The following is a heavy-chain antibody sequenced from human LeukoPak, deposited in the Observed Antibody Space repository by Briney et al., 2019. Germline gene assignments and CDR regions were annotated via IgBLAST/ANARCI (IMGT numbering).Heavy chain of an antibody. CDR3: ARKLGYGDSPWHFDY. CDR2: IYYSGST. V-gene: IGHV4-59*01. Sequence: SETLSLTCTVSGGSIGSYYWSWIRQPPGKGLEWIGYIYYSGSTNYNPSLKSRVTISVDTSKNQFSLKLSSVTAADTAVDYCARKLGYGDSPWHFDYWGQGTLVTVSS. CDR1: GGSIGSYY. J-gene: IGHJ4*02. D-gene: IGHD4-17*01.